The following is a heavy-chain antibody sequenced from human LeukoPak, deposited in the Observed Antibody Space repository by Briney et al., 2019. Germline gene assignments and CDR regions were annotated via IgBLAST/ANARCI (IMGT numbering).Heavy chain of an antibody. CDR1: GFTFSSYE. CDR3: AKAAGNTGYYGRYYFDY. V-gene: IGHV3-23*01. D-gene: IGHD3-9*01. Sequence: SGGSLRLSCAASGFTFSSYEMNWVRQAPGKGLEWVSAISGSGGTTYYADSVKGRFTISRDNSKNTVYLQMNSLRADDTAVYYCAKAAGNTGYYGRYYFDYWGQGTLVTVSS. J-gene: IGHJ4*02. CDR2: ISGSGGTT.